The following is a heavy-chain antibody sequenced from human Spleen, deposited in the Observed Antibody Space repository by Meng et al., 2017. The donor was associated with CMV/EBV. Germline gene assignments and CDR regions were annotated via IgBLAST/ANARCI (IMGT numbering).Heavy chain of an antibody. Sequence: SCKASGDTFRHYGSTWVRQAPGQGLEWMGWINTYNGNTNYAQNLQGRVTMTTDTSTSTAYLEVRSLRSDDTAVYYCARDADPGDFDFWGQGTLVTVSS. V-gene: IGHV1-18*01. CDR1: GDTFRHYG. J-gene: IGHJ4*02. CDR3: ARDADPGDFDF. D-gene: IGHD7-27*01. CDR2: INTYNGNT.